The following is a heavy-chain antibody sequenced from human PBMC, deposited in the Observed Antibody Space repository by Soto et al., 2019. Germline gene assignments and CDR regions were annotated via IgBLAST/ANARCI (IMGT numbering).Heavy chain of an antibody. J-gene: IGHJ6*03. CDR2: IYPGDSDT. Sequence: PGESLKISCEGSGYSFTSYWIGWVRQMSGKGLEWMGIIYPGDSDTRYSPSFQGQVTISADKSISTAYLQWSSLKASDTAMYYCARQVESYYYYMDVWGKGTTVTVSS. V-gene: IGHV5-51*01. D-gene: IGHD3-3*01. CDR1: GYSFTSYW. CDR3: ARQVESYYYYMDV.